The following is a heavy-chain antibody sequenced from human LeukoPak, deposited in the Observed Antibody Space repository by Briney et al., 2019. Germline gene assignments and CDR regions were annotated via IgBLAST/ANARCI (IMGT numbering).Heavy chain of an antibody. V-gene: IGHV3-33*08. J-gene: IGHJ4*02. CDR2: IWYDGSNK. Sequence: PGGSLRLSCAASGFTFSSYAMHWVRQAPGKGLEWVAVIWYDGSNKYYADSVKGRFTISRDNSKNTLYLQMNSLRAEDTAVYYCARDSTTVTTYFDYWGQGTLVTVSS. D-gene: IGHD4-17*01. CDR1: GFTFSSYA. CDR3: ARDSTTVTTYFDY.